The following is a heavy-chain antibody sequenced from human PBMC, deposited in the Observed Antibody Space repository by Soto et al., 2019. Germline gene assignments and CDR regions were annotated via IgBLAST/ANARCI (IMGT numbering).Heavy chain of an antibody. CDR3: ARGSSSESVIVVRTFGY. D-gene: IGHD3-22*01. Sequence: GASVKVSCKASGYTFTSYAMHWVRQAPGQRLEWTGWINAGNGNTKYSQKFQGRVTITRDTSASTAYMELSSLRSEDTAVYYCARGSSSESVIVVRTFGYWGQGTLVTVS. V-gene: IGHV1-3*01. CDR2: INAGNGNT. J-gene: IGHJ4*02. CDR1: GYTFTSYA.